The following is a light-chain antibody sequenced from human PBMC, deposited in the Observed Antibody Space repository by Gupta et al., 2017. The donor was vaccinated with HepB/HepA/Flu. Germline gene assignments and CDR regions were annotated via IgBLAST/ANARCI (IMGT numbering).Light chain of an antibody. CDR2: AAS. CDR1: QRISSY. CDR3: QQGDSTPST. Sequence: DIQMTQSPSSLSASVGDRVTITCRASQRISSYLNWYQQKPGKAPKLLIYAASRVQSGVPSRFSGSGSGTDFTLTISRLQPEDFATYYCQQGDSTPSTFGQGTKVEIK. V-gene: IGKV1-39*01. J-gene: IGKJ1*01.